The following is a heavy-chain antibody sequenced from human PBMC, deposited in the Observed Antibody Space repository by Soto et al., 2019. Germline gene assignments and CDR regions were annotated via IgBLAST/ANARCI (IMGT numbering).Heavy chain of an antibody. J-gene: IGHJ6*02. Sequence: GGSLRLSCSASGFTFSSYGMHWFRQAPGKGLEWVAVISYDGINKYYADSVKGRFTISIDNYKNTLYLQMNSLRAEDTAVYYCAKGSLLEKIWLTQGMDVWGQGTTVTVSS. CDR2: ISYDGINK. V-gene: IGHV3-30*18. CDR1: GFTFSSYG. D-gene: IGHD5-18*01. CDR3: AKGSLLEKIWLTQGMDV.